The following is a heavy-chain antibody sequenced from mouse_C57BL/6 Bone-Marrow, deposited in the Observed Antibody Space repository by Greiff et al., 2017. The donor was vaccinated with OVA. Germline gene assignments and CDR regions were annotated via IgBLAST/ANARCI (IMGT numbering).Heavy chain of an antibody. CDR1: GFSLTSYG. CDR2: IWGVGST. V-gene: IGHV2-6*01. D-gene: IGHD1-1*02. Sequence: QVQLQQSGPGLVAPSQSLSITCTVSGFSLTSYGVDWVRQSPGKGLEWLGVIWGVGSTNYNSALKSRLSISKDNSKSQVFLKMNSLQTDDTAMYYCARETGGGDYAMDYWGQGTSVTVSS. J-gene: IGHJ4*01. CDR3: ARETGGGDYAMDY.